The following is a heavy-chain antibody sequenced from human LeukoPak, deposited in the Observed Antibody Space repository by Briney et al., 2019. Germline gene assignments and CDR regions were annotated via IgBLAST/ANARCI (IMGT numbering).Heavy chain of an antibody. V-gene: IGHV1-69*04. D-gene: IGHD2-8*01. Sequence: SVNVSCKASGGTFSSYDISWVRQAPGQGLEWMGRIIPIFGIANYAQKFQGRVTITADKSTSTAYMELSSLRSEDTAVYYCARGRMKRKCTNGVCSQNWFDPWGQGILVTASS. J-gene: IGHJ5*02. CDR3: ARGRMKRKCTNGVCSQNWFDP. CDR1: GGTFSSYD. CDR2: IIPIFGIA.